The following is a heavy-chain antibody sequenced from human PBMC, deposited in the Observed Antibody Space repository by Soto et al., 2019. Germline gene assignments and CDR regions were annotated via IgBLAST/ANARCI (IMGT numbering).Heavy chain of an antibody. V-gene: IGHV1-58*01. D-gene: IGHD5-12*01. CDR1: GFTFTSSA. J-gene: IGHJ4*02. CDR2: IVVGSGNT. Sequence: SVKVSCKASGFTFTSSAVQWVRQARGQRLEWIGWIVVGSGNTNYAQKFQERVTITRDMSTSTAYMELSSLRSEDTAVYYCAANRRDGYNLDYWGKGTLVTVSS. CDR3: AANRRDGYNLDY.